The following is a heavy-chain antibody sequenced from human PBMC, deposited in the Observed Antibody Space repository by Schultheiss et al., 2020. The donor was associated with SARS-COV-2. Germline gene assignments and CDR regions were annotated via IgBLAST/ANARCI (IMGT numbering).Heavy chain of an antibody. J-gene: IGHJ5*02. CDR3: ARARAEQHLPFSWGPIPRPTTWFDP. Sequence: GGSLRLSCAASGFTFRNYWMHWVRQIPGKGLVWVSRINSDGSASSYADSVKGRFTVSRDNAGNTLYLQMNNLRVEDTAIYYCARARAEQHLPFSWGPIPRPTTWFDPWGQGTLVTVSS. V-gene: IGHV3-74*01. CDR2: INSDGSAS. CDR1: GFTFRNYW. D-gene: IGHD6-13*01.